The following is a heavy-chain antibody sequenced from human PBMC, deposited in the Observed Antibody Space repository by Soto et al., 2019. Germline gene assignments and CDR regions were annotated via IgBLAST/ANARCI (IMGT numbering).Heavy chain of an antibody. Sequence: PSETLSLTCAVYGGSFSGYYWSWIRQPPGKGLEWIGEINHSGSTNYNPSLKSRVTISVDTSKNQFSLKLSSVTAAYTAVYYFASRSPCTRHDDFWTRRESYFVKWGQETLVEVFS. J-gene: IGHJ4*02. CDR1: GGSFSGYY. D-gene: IGHD3-3*01. CDR2: INHSGST. V-gene: IGHV4-34*01. CDR3: ASRSPCTRHDDFWTRRESYFVK.